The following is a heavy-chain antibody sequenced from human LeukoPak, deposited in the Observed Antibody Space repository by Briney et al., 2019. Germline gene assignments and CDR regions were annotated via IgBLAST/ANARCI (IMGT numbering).Heavy chain of an antibody. Sequence: GGSLRLSCAASGFTFSSYAMSWVRQAPGKGLEWVSAISGSGGSTYYADSVKGRFTISRDNSKNALYLQMNSLRAEDTAVYYCAKDLNGRDYYYTDVWGKGTTVTVSS. V-gene: IGHV3-23*01. CDR1: GFTFSSYA. D-gene: IGHD1-1*01. J-gene: IGHJ6*03. CDR3: AKDLNGRDYYYTDV. CDR2: ISGSGGST.